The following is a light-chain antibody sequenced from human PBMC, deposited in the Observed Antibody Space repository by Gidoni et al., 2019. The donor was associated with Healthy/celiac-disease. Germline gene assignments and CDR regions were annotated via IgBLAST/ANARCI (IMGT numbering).Light chain of an antibody. J-gene: IGKJ4*01. Sequence: ELVLPQSPATLSLSPGERATLSCRASQRVSSYLAWYQQKPGQAPRLLIYDASNRATGIPARFRGRGSGTDFTLTISSLEPEDFAVYYCQQRSNWPPALTFGGGTKVEIK. CDR2: DAS. CDR1: QRVSSY. CDR3: QQRSNWPPALT. V-gene: IGKV3-11*01.